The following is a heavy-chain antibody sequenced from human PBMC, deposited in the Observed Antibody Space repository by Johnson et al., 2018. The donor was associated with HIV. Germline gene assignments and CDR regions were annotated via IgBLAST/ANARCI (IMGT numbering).Heavy chain of an antibody. J-gene: IGHJ3*02. CDR2: IRNDGSNE. CDR3: VQGVPNPAGAFDI. V-gene: IGHV3-30*02. Sequence: SGGGVVQPGGSLRLSCAASGFTFSSYGLHWVRQAPGKGLQWVAFIRNDGSNEYYADSVKGRFTISRDNSKNTLYLQMNSLRPEDTAVYYCVQGVPNPAGAFDIWGRGTMVTVSS. CDR1: GFTFSSYG. D-gene: IGHD6-19*01.